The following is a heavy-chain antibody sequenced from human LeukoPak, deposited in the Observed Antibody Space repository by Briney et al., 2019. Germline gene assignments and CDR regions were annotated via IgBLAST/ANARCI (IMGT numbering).Heavy chain of an antibody. J-gene: IGHJ4*02. CDR1: GGSISSSSYY. Sequence: KPSETLSLTCTVSGGSISSSSYYWGWIRQPPGKGLEWIGSIYYSGSTYHNPSLKSRVTISVDTSKNQFSLKLSSVTAADTAVYYCARVGVFGVVSDSWGQGILVTVSS. D-gene: IGHD3-3*01. CDR3: ARVGVFGVVSDS. V-gene: IGHV4-39*01. CDR2: IYYSGST.